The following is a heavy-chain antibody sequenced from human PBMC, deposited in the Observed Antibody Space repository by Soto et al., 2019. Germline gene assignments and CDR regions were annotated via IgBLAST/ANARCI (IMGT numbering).Heavy chain of an antibody. J-gene: IGHJ4*01. CDR3: ARRHGARSNVFRSAFPLDF. Sequence: ASVKVSCKASGSAFSAYYIHWVRQAPGQGLEWMGWVNPHTGDSKYTEIFKGRVTLTSDTSTNTSYMDLTSLTSADTAVYYCARRHGARSNVFRSAFPLDFWGQGTLVTVSS. V-gene: IGHV1-2*02. D-gene: IGHD3-3*01. CDR2: VNPHTGDS. CDR1: GSAFSAYY.